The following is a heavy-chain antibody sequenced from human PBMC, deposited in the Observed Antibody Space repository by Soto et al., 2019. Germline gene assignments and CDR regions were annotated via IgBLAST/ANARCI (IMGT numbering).Heavy chain of an antibody. CDR2: IWYDGSNK. D-gene: IGHD5-12*01. CDR3: ARDGGGYSGYEGYYFDY. CDR1: GFTFSSYG. J-gene: IGHJ4*02. Sequence: QVQLVESGGGVVQPGRSLRLSCAASGFTFSSYGMHWVRQAPGKGLEWVAVIWYDGSNKYYADSVKGRFTISRDNSKNTLYLQMNSLRAEDTAVYYCARDGGGYSGYEGYYFDYWGQGTLVTVSS. V-gene: IGHV3-33*01.